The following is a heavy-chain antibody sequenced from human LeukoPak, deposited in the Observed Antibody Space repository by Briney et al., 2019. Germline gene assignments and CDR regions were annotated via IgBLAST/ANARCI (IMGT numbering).Heavy chain of an antibody. CDR3: AAEGDPLIL. CDR1: GFTVTLSA. CDR2: IVVCSGNT. Sequence: SVRVSYTPAGFTVTLSATQWLPRARGQRLEWIEWIVVCSGNTNYAQKFQKKVNITRDMSTSTADMELSSLRSEDKAVYYCAAEGDPLILWGQGTLVTVSS. J-gene: IGHJ4*02. V-gene: IGHV1-58*02. D-gene: IGHD3-16*01.